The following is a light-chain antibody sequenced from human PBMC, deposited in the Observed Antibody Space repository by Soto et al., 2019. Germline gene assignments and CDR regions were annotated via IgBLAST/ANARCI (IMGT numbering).Light chain of an antibody. J-gene: IGKJ4*01. V-gene: IGKV1-39*01. CDR3: QQSYSTPLT. CDR2: AAS. Sequence: DIQMTQSPSSLSASVGDRVTITCRASQSISSYLNWYQQKPGKAPKLLIYAASSLQSGVPSRFSGSGSGTDFTRTISSLQPEDFSTYYCQQSYSTPLTFGGGTKVELK. CDR1: QSISSY.